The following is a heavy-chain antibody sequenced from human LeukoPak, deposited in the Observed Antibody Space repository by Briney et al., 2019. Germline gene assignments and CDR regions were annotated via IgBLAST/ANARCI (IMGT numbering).Heavy chain of an antibody. CDR2: TYYRSKWYN. Sequence: SQTLSLTCAISGDSVSSNSAAWNWIRQSPSRGLEWLGRTYYRSKWYNDYAVSVESRITINPDTSKNQLSLQLNSVTPEDTAVYYCARVTLETDDYGGPFDYWGQGTLVTVSS. J-gene: IGHJ4*02. D-gene: IGHD4-23*01. CDR1: GDSVSSNSAA. CDR3: ARVTLETDDYGGPFDY. V-gene: IGHV6-1*01.